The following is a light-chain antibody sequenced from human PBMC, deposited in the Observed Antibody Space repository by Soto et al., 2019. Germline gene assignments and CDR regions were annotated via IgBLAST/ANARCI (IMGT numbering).Light chain of an antibody. CDR3: SSYAGNNNYV. CDR1: SSDVGGYNY. Sequence: QSALTRPPSASGSPGQSVTISCTGTSSDVGGYNYVSWYQHHPGKAPKLMLYEVSQRPSGIPDRFSGSKSANTASLTVSGVQAEHVAYNYYSSYAGNNNYVFGSGTKLTVL. V-gene: IGLV2-8*01. J-gene: IGLJ1*01. CDR2: EVS.